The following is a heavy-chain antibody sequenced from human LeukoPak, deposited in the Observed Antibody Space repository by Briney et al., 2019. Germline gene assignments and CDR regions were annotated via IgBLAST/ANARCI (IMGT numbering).Heavy chain of an antibody. D-gene: IGHD6-13*01. CDR3: TRLGQYSSSWYPDY. Sequence: PSETLSLTCSVSGGAINCDYWSWIRQPPGDRMEWVGYVYYTGSTNYNPSLKSRVTISVDTSKNQFSLKVSSVSAADTAVYYCTRLGQYSSSWYPDYWAREPWSPSPQ. CDR2: VYYTGST. J-gene: IGHJ4*02. CDR1: GGAINCDY. V-gene: IGHV4-59*08.